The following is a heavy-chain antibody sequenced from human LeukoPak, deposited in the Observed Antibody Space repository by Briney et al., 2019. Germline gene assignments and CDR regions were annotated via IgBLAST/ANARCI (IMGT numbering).Heavy chain of an antibody. CDR2: IIPIFGTA. V-gene: IGHV1-69*13. CDR1: GGTFSSYA. Sequence: ASVKVSCKASGGTFSSYAISWVRQAPGQGLEWMGGIIPIFGTANYAQKFQGRVTITADESTSTAYMELRSLRSDDTAVYYCATRKYYYDSSGYVVGWYFDLWGRGTLVTVSS. J-gene: IGHJ2*01. CDR3: ATRKYYYDSSGYVVGWYFDL. D-gene: IGHD3-22*01.